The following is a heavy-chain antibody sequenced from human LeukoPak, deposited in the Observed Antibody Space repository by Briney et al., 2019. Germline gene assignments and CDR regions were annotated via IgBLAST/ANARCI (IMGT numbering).Heavy chain of an antibody. J-gene: IGHJ4*02. CDR2: FDPEDGET. V-gene: IGHV1-24*01. D-gene: IGHD3-22*01. CDR1: GYTLTELS. CDR3: ATDLSRAYYYDSSGYGFRY. Sequence: ASVKVSCTVSGYTLTELSMHWVRQAPGKGLEWMGGFDPEDGETIYAQKFQGRVTMTEDTSTDTAYMELSSLRPEDTAVYYCATDLSRAYYYDSSGYGFRYWGQGTLVTVSS.